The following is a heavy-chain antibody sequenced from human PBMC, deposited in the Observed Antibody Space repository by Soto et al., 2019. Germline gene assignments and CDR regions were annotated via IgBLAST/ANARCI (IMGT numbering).Heavy chain of an antibody. V-gene: IGHV3-30*03. J-gene: IGHJ6*02. CDR1: GFTFSSYG. CDR2: ISYDGSNK. CDR3: VRGVIINPTKTRRSSYYYYYGMDV. D-gene: IGHD3-10*01. Sequence: LRLSCAASGFTFSSYGMHWVRQAPGKVLEWVAVISYDGSNKYYADSVKGRFTISRDNSKNTLYLQMNSLRAEDTAVYYSVRGVIINPTKTRRSSYYYYYGMDVWGQGTTVTVSS.